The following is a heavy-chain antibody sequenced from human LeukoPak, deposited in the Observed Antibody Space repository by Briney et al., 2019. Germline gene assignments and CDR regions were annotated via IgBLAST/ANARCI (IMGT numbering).Heavy chain of an antibody. Sequence: PGGSLRLSCAVSGFTFTDYAMTWVRQAPGKGLEWVSTITKSGGSTYYADSVKGRFTISRDNSKNTLYLQMNSLRAEDTAVYYCAKDAGSTLTTIRRDYWGQGTPVTVSS. CDR2: ITKSGGST. CDR3: AKDAGSTLTTIRRDY. V-gene: IGHV3-23*01. D-gene: IGHD5-12*01. J-gene: IGHJ4*02. CDR1: GFTFTDYA.